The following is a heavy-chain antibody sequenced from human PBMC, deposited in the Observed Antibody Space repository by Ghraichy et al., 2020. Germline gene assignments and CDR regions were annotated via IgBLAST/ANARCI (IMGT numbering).Heavy chain of an antibody. CDR3: ARVADFYGSGILGF. J-gene: IGHJ4*02. V-gene: IGHV4-34*01. CDR1: GGSFSGYF. CDR2: INDGGST. D-gene: IGHD3-10*01. Sequence: SETLSLTCAVDGGSFSGYFWSWIRQPPGKGLEWIGEINDGGSTIHNPSLKTRVTMSVDIIKKQFSLRLSSVTAADTAVYYCARVADFYGSGILGFWCRGTLVTVSS.